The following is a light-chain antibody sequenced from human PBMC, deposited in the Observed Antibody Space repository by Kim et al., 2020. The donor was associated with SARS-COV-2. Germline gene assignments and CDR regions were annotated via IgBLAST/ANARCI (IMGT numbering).Light chain of an antibody. Sequence: SADVGDRVTITCRANQTVKSNLAWYQHKPGKAPKLLIYGASNLQGGVPSRFSGSRSVTDFTLTISSLQPEDFATYYCQQSYGLPQTFAQGTKLEIK. CDR2: GAS. J-gene: IGKJ2*01. CDR3: QQSYGLPQT. V-gene: IGKV1-39*01. CDR1: QTVKSN.